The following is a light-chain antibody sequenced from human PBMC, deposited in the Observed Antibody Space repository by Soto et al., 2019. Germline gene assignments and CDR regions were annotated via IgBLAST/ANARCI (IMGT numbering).Light chain of an antibody. CDR3: QQYTGAPTT. Sequence: EIILTQSPDTLSLSPGERATLSCRASQTVSSNYLAWCQQRPGQAPRLLIYGASTRAAGIPDRFSGSGSGTDFTLTITRLEPEDSAVYFCQQYTGAPTTFGQGTHWRL. V-gene: IGKV3-20*01. CDR1: QTVSSNY. CDR2: GAS. J-gene: IGKJ5*01.